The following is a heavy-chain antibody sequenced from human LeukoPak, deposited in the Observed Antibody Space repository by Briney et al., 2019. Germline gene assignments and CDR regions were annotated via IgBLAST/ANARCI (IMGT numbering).Heavy chain of an antibody. J-gene: IGHJ6*03. CDR1: GYTFTGYY. D-gene: IGHD2-2*01. V-gene: IGHV1-2*02. Sequence: GASVKVSCTASGYTFTGYYMHWVRQAPGQGLEWMGWINPNSGGTNYAQKFQGRVTMTRDTSIRTAYMELSRLRSDDTAVYYCARSGQLPYYYYMDVWGKGTTVTVSS. CDR2: INPNSGGT. CDR3: ARSGQLPYYYYMDV.